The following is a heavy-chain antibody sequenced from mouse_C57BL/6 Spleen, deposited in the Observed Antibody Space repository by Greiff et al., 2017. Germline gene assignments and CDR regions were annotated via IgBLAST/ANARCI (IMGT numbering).Heavy chain of an antibody. CDR2: ISSDGCN. D-gene: IGHD3-2*02. J-gene: IGHJ4*01. Sequence: EVKLMESGPGLVKPSQSLSLTCSVTGYSITSGCYWNWIRQFPGNKLEWMGYISSDGCNNYNPSLKNQISITRDTSKNQFFRKVYSVTTGDTATYYGAKVLDSPCYDYAMDYWGQGTSVTVSA. CDR1: GYSITSGCY. CDR3: AKVLDSPCYDYAMDY. V-gene: IGHV3-6*01.